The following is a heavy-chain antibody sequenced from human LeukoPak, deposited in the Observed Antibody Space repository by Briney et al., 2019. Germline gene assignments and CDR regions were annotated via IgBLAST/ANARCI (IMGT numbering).Heavy chain of an antibody. V-gene: IGHV4-39*07. CDR1: GGSISSSNYY. Sequence: SETLSLTCTVSGGSISSSNYYWAWIRQPPGKGLEWIGSIYYSGSTYYNSSLKSRVTISVDTSKNQFSLRLSSVTAADTAVYYCARQYYYGSTMAGDIWGQGTMVTVSS. D-gene: IGHD3-10*01. CDR2: IYYSGST. J-gene: IGHJ3*02. CDR3: ARQYYYGSTMAGDI.